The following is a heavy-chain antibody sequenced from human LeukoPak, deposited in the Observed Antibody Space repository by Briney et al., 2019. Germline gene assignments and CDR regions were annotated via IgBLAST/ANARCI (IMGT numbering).Heavy chain of an antibody. J-gene: IGHJ4*02. CDR2: ISYDGGTK. D-gene: IGHD6-13*01. Sequence: GGSLRLSCEGAGFSFSSYGMHWVRQAPGKGLEWVAVISYDGGTKYYADSVKGRFTISRDNSKNTLYLQMDRLRTEDTAVYYCVKVFTPNSWPKYYFDSWGQGTLVTVSS. CDR1: GFSFSSYG. CDR3: VKVFTPNSWPKYYFDS. V-gene: IGHV3-30*18.